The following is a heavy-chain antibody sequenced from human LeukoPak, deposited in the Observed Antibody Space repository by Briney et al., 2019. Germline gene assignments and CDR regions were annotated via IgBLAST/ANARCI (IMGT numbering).Heavy chain of an antibody. D-gene: IGHD3-22*01. J-gene: IGHJ4*02. V-gene: IGHV3-23*01. CDR1: GFTFSNYG. CDR2: ITSGVGIT. CDR3: AKGGYYDLDY. Sequence: PGGSLRLSCVASGFTFSNYGMNWVRQAPGKGLEWVSIITSGVGITYYADSAKGRFTISRDNSKNTLYLQMNSLRAEDTAVYYCAKGGYYDLDYWGQGTLVTVSS.